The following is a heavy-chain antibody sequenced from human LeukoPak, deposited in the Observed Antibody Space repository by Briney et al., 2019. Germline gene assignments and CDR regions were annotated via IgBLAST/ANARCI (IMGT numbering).Heavy chain of an antibody. CDR2: IYYSGST. Sequence: SETLSLTCTVSGGSISSYYWSWIRQPPGKGLEWIGYIYYSGSTNYNPSLKSRVTISVDTSKNQFSLKLSSVTAADTAVYYCARRIAVAGTWDLGYYYYGMDVWGQGTTVTVSS. J-gene: IGHJ6*02. CDR1: GGSISSYY. V-gene: IGHV4-59*08. CDR3: ARRIAVAGTWDLGYYYYGMDV. D-gene: IGHD6-19*01.